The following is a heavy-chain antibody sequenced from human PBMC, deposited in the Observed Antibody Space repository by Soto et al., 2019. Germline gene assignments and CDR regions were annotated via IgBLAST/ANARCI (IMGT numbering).Heavy chain of an antibody. V-gene: IGHV4-59*01. CDR1: GGSISSYY. Sequence: SETLSLTCTVSGGSISSYYWSWIRQPPGKGLEWIGYIYYSGSTNYNPSLKSRVTISVDTSKNQFSLKLSSVTAADTAVYYCARDGRGFCSGGSCLDAFDIWGQGTMVTVSS. CDR3: ARDGRGFCSGGSCLDAFDI. D-gene: IGHD2-15*01. J-gene: IGHJ3*02. CDR2: IYYSGST.